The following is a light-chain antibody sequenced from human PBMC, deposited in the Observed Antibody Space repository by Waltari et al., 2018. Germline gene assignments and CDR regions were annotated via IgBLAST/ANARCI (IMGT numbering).Light chain of an antibody. Sequence: DIQMTQSPSTLSASIGDTVTITCRASQTVTNWLAWYQQKPGQAPKVLIYMASTLDSGVPSRVSGSGYGTHFTLTITSLQPDDVAAYHCQQYHTYPYTFGQGTKLEIK. CDR3: QQYHTYPYT. CDR1: QTVTNW. V-gene: IGKV1-5*03. J-gene: IGKJ2*01. CDR2: MAS.